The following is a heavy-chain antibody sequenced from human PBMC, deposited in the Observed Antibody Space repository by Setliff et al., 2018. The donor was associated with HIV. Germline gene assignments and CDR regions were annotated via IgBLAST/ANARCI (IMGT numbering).Heavy chain of an antibody. D-gene: IGHD6-13*01. CDR3: ARRFYGSIAAASDFDC. CDR1: GASISSGSFF. CDR2: IYTSGIT. J-gene: IGHJ4*02. Sequence: SETLSLTCTVSGASISSGSFFCSWIRQPAGKGLEWIGRIYTSGITNYNPSLKSRVIISVDTSKNQFSLKLTSVTAADTAVYYCARRFYGSIAAASDFDCWGQGTLVTVSS. V-gene: IGHV4-61*02.